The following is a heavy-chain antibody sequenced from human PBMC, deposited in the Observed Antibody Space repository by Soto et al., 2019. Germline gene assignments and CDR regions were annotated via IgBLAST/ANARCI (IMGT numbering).Heavy chain of an antibody. J-gene: IGHJ5*02. CDR2: IYYSGST. CDR1: GGSVSSGDYY. V-gene: IGHV4-61*08. D-gene: IGHD5-18*01. Sequence: SETLSLTCTVSGGSVSSGDYYWGWIRQPPGKGLEWIGYIYYSGSTNYNPSLKSRVSISLDTSKNQFSLRLTSVTAADTAVYYCARIPVDTYMINWFDPWGQGTLVTVSS. CDR3: ARIPVDTYMINWFDP.